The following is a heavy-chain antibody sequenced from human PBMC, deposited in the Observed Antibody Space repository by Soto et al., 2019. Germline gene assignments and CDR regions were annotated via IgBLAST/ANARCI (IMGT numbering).Heavy chain of an antibody. D-gene: IGHD6-13*01. Sequence: EVQLVESGGGLVQPGGSLRLSCAASGFTFSSYEMNWVRQAPGKGLEWVSYISSSGSTIYYADSVKGRFTISRDNAKNSLYLQMNSLRAEDTAVYYCARDKEIDSSSWYYYYYGMDVWGQGTTVTVSS. J-gene: IGHJ6*02. V-gene: IGHV3-48*03. CDR2: ISSSGSTI. CDR1: GFTFSSYE. CDR3: ARDKEIDSSSWYYYYYGMDV.